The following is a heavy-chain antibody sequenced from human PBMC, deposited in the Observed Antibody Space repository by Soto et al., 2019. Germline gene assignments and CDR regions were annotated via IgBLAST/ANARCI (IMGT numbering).Heavy chain of an antibody. CDR1: GFTFSNAW. CDR2: IISSGSPI. D-gene: IGHD6-13*01. CDR3: ARGGEQLHGMDV. V-gene: IGHV3-11*01. J-gene: IGHJ6*02. Sequence: GPSLRLSCVPSGFTFSNAWMNSVRQSPWKGLEQVSNIISSGSPIFYADSGKGLLTISRGHARNSLYLQMNSLRAEDTAVYYCARGGEQLHGMDVWGQGTTVTVSS.